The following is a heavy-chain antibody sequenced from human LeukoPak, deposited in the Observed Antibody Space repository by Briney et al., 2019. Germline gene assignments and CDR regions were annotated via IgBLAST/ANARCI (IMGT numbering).Heavy chain of an antibody. CDR3: AAVVVPAARGAFDI. CDR1: GFTFTSSA. CDR2: IVVGSGNT. J-gene: IGHJ3*02. D-gene: IGHD2-2*01. V-gene: IGHV1-58*01. Sequence: ASVKVSCKASGFTFTSSAVQWVRQARGQRLEWIGWIVVGSGNTNYAQKFQERVTITRDMSTSTAYMELSSLRSEDTAVYYCAAVVVPAARGAFDIWGQGTMVTVSS.